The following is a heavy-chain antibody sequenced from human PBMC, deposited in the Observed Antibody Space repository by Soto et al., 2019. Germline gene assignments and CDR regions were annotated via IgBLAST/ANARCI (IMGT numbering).Heavy chain of an antibody. J-gene: IGHJ6*02. Sequence: SGGSLRLSCIASGFTLSTYSMTWVRQAPGKGLEWLSYISKSSTTINYADSVKGRFTISRDNAKNSVYLEMSSLRDEDSAVYYCARDQPNFYYYGMDVWGQGTTVTVSS. CDR3: ARDQPNFYYYGMDV. CDR2: ISKSSTTI. CDR1: GFTLSTYS. V-gene: IGHV3-48*02.